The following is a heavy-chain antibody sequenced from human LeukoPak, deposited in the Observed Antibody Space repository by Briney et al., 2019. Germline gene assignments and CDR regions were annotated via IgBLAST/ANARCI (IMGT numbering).Heavy chain of an antibody. CDR2: ISTSGSTI. V-gene: IGHV3-11*01. D-gene: IGHD5-18*01. J-gene: IGHJ4*02. Sequence: SGGPLRLSCAASGFTFSNYYMSWIRQAPGKGLEWVSHISTSGSTIYYADSVKGRFTISRDNAKNSLYLQMNSLRAEDTAVYYCASQRGYSHFDYWGQGTLVTVSS. CDR1: GFTFSNYY. CDR3: ASQRGYSHFDY.